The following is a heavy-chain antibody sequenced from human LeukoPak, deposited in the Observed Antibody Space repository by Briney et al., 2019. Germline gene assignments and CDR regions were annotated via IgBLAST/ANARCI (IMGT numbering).Heavy chain of an antibody. CDR2: INQGGRES. J-gene: IGHJ4*02. CDR1: GFTFSNYW. V-gene: IGHV3-7*04. CDR3: ARAATTGTVDY. Sequence: GGSLRLSCAASGFTFSNYWMSWVRQAPGEGLEWVANINQGGRESYYVDSVEGRFTISRGNADYSLYLQMNSLRAEDTAVYYCARAATTGTVDYWGQGTLVTVSS. D-gene: IGHD1-1*01.